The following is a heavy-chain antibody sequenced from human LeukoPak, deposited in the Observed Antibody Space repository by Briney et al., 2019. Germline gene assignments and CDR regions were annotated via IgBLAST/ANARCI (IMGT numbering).Heavy chain of an antibody. V-gene: IGHV4-4*07. J-gene: IGHJ3*01. CDR1: GASINSFY. D-gene: IGHD2-2*01. CDR2: IYTSGDT. Sequence: SETLSLTCNVSGASINSFYWSWIRQPAGKGLEWIGRIYTSGDTNYNPSLKSRVTMSVDTSMKQFTLRLSYVTAADTAMYYCARVYRYQVLFGRDAFDVWGQGRTVTVSS. CDR3: ARVYRYQVLFGRDAFDV.